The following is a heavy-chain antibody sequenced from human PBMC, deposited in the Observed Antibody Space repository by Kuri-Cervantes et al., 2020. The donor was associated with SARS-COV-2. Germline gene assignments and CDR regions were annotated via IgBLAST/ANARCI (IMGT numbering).Heavy chain of an antibody. J-gene: IGHJ6*03. CDR3: AGRIAARPRGYYYYYMDV. Sequence: SVKVSCKASGGTFSSYAISWVRQAPGQGLEWMGGIIPIFGTANYAQKFQGRVTITADESTSTAYMELSSLRSEDTAVYYCAGRIAARPRGYYYYYMDVWGKGTTVTASS. CDR1: GGTFSSYA. V-gene: IGHV1-69*13. CDR2: IIPIFGTA. D-gene: IGHD6-6*01.